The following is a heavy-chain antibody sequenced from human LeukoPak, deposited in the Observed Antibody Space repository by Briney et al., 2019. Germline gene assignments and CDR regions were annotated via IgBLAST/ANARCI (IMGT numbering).Heavy chain of an antibody. CDR3: ARLAWEDQLPPLGMDV. CDR1: GYTFTSYD. V-gene: IGHV1-8*01. J-gene: IGHJ6*02. D-gene: IGHD2-2*01. CDR2: MNHNSGNT. Sequence: GPVKVSCKASGYTFTSYDINWVRQATGQGLEWMGWMNHNSGNTGYAQKFQGRVTMTRNTSISTPSMELSSLRPEDTAVYYCARLAWEDQLPPLGMDVWGQGTTVT.